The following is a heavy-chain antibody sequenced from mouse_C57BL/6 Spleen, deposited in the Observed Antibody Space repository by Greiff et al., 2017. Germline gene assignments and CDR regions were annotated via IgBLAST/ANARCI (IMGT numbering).Heavy chain of an antibody. D-gene: IGHD2-12*01. V-gene: IGHV1-52*01. CDR1: GYTFTSYW. CDR2: IDPSDSDT. J-gene: IGHJ2*01. CDR3: ARGDDGYYFDY. Sequence: QVQLQQPGAELVRPGTSVKLSCKASGYTFTSYWMHWVKQRPVQGLEWIGNIDPSDSDTHYNQKFKDKATLTVDKSSSTAYMQLSSLTSEDSAVYYCARGDDGYYFDYWGQGTTLTVSA.